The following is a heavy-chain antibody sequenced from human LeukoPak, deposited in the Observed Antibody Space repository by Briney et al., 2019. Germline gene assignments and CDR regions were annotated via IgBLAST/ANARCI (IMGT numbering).Heavy chain of an antibody. CDR3: ARHGSGYSFDY. V-gene: IGHV4-31*03. D-gene: IGHD5-18*01. CDR2: IYYSGST. CDR1: GGSISSGGYY. J-gene: IGHJ4*02. Sequence: TLSLTCTVSGGSISSGGYYWSWIRQHPGKGLEWIGYIYYSGSTYYNPSLKSRVTISVDTSKNQFSLKLSSVTAADTAVYYCARHGSGYSFDYWGQGTLVTVSP.